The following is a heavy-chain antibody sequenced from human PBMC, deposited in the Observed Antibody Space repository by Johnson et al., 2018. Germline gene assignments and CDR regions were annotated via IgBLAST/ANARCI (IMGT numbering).Heavy chain of an antibody. CDR3: ARDIFCSGGTCHFGMDV. CDR1: GFAFSSFG. V-gene: IGHV3-33*01. J-gene: IGHJ6*02. Sequence: QVQLVESGGGVVQXGRSXRLXCAASGFAFSSFGMHWVRQAPGKGLEWVAGIWHDGSNKYYADSVKGRFTIARDTSKNTLYLQMNSLRAEDTAVYYCARDIFCSGGTCHFGMDVWGQGTTVTVSS. CDR2: IWHDGSNK. D-gene: IGHD2-8*02.